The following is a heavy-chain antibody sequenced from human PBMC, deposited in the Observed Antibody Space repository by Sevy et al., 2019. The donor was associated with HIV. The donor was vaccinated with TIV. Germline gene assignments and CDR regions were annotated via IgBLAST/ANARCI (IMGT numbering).Heavy chain of an antibody. CDR2: ISGSGGST. V-gene: IGHV3-23*01. D-gene: IGHD2-15*01. CDR1: GFTFSSYA. Sequence: GGSLRLSCAASGFTFSSYAMSWVRQAPGKGLEWVSAISGSGGSTYYADSVKRRFTISRDNSKNTLYLQMNSLRAEDTAVYYCAKDLGLYYSGGSCYSRLFDYWGQGTLVTVSS. J-gene: IGHJ4*02. CDR3: AKDLGLYYSGGSCYSRLFDY.